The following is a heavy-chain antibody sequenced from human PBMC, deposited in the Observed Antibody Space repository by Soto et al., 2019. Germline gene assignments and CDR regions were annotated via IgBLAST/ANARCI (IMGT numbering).Heavy chain of an antibody. CDR2: IHYSGST. CDR3: ARSIDNSGYYFSNC. Sequence: SETLSLTCTVSGGSISSYYWSWIRQSPGKGLEWIGYIHYSGSTNYNPSLKSRVTISVDTSRNQFSLKLTSVTAADTGVYYCARSIDNSGYYFSNCWGQGTLVSVSS. J-gene: IGHJ4*02. CDR1: GGSISSYY. V-gene: IGHV4-59*01. D-gene: IGHD3-22*01.